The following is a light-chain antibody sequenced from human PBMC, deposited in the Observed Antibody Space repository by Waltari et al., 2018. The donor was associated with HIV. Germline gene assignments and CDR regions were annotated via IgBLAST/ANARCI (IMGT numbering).Light chain of an antibody. J-gene: IGLJ1*01. CDR3: SSYTSSSTPYV. V-gene: IGLV2-14*01. CDR1: SSDVGGYNY. CDR2: EVS. Sequence: QSALTQPASVSGSPGQSLTISCTGTSSDVGGYNYVSWYQQHPGKAPKLMIYEVSNLPSGVSSRFSCSKAGNTASLTIAWLQAEDEADYYCSSYTSSSTPYVFGTGTKVTVL.